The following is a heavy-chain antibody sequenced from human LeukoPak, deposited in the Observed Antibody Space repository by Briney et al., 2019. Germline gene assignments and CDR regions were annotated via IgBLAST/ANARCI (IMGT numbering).Heavy chain of an antibody. Sequence: PSETLSLTCAVYGGSFSGYYWSWIRQPPGKGLEWIGEINHSGSTNYNPSLKSRVTISVDTSKNQFSLKLSSVTAADTAVYYCASRITMVRGVITSSYYYGIDVWGQGTTVTVSS. D-gene: IGHD3-10*01. CDR3: ASRITMVRGVITSSYYYGIDV. CDR1: GGSFSGYY. J-gene: IGHJ6*02. CDR2: INHSGST. V-gene: IGHV4-34*01.